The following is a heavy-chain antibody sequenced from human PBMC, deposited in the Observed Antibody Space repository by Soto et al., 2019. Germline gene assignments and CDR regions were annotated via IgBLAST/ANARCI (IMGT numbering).Heavy chain of an antibody. CDR2: ISWNSGSI. V-gene: IGHV3-9*01. J-gene: IGHJ3*02. D-gene: IGHD6-19*01. CDR3: AKLAGYSSGRRAFDI. Sequence: SLRLSCAASGFTFDDYAMHWVRQAPGEGLEWVSGISWNSGSIGYADSVKGRFTIPRDNAKNSLYLQMNSLRAEDTALYYCAKLAGYSSGRRAFDIWGQGTMVTVSS. CDR1: GFTFDDYA.